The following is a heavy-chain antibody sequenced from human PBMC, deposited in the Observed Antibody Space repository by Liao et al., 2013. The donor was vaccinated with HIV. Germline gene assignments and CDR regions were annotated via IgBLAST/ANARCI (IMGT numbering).Heavy chain of an antibody. V-gene: IGHV4-59*01. CDR3: ARARLPGRYYYYYMDV. Sequence: QVQLQESGPGLVKPSETLSLTCTVSGGSISSYYWSWIRQPPGKGLEWIGYIYYSGSTNYNPSLKSRVTISVDTSKNQFSLKLSSVTAADTGIYYCARARLPGRYYYYYMDVWAKGPRSPSP. CDR2: IYYSGST. D-gene: IGHD6-25*01. J-gene: IGHJ6*03. CDR1: GGSISSYY.